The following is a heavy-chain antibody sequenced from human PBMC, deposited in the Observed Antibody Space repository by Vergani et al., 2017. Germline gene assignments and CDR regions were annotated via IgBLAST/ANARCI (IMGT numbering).Heavy chain of an antibody. CDR1: GYSFTSYW. Sequence: EVQLVQSGAEVKKPGESLKISCKGSGYSFTSYWIGWVRQMPGKGLEWMGIIYPGDSDTRYSPSFQGQVTISADKSHSTAYLQWSSLKASDTAMYYWASRSAPPYYCCYMDVWGKGTTVTVSS. J-gene: IGHJ6*03. V-gene: IGHV5-51*03. CDR2: IYPGDSDT. CDR3: ASRSAPPYYCCYMDV.